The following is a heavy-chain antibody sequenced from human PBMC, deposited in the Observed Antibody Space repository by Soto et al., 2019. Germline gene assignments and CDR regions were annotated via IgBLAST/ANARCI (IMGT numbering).Heavy chain of an antibody. V-gene: IGHV1-2*04. J-gene: IGHJ4*02. CDR3: ARDQSSYGLDY. Sequence: AASVKVSCKASGYTFTGYYMHWVRQAPGQGLEWMGWINPNSGGTNYAQKFQGWVTMTRDTSISTAYMELSRLRSDDTAVYYCARDQSSYGLDYWGQGTLVTVSS. D-gene: IGHD5-18*01. CDR1: GYTFTGYY. CDR2: INPNSGGT.